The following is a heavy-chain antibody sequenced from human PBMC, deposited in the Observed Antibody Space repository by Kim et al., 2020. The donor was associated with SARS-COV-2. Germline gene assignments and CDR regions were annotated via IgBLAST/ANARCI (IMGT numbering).Heavy chain of an antibody. CDR3: ARGLRGRGWRNDYYGMDV. J-gene: IGHJ6*02. CDR1: GGTFSSYA. Sequence: SVKVSCKASGGTFSSYAISWVRQAPGQGLEWMGGIIPIFGTANYAQKFQGRVTITADESTSTAYMELSSLRSEDTAVYYCARGLRGRGWRNDYYGMDVWGQGTTVTVSS. V-gene: IGHV1-69*13. D-gene: IGHD2-15*01. CDR2: IIPIFGTA.